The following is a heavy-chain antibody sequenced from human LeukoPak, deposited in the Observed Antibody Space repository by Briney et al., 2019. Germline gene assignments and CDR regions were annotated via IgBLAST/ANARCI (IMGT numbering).Heavy chain of an antibody. D-gene: IGHD4-23*01. CDR1: GFTFTHYG. Sequence: ASVKVSCKASGFTFTHYGISWVRQAPGQGLEWMGWIRSYNGNTNYAQKFQGRVTMTTDTSTSTAYMELRSLRSDDTAVYYCARSTYRGQSDYWGQGTLVTVSS. CDR2: IRSYNGNT. V-gene: IGHV1-18*01. J-gene: IGHJ4*02. CDR3: ARSTYRGQSDY.